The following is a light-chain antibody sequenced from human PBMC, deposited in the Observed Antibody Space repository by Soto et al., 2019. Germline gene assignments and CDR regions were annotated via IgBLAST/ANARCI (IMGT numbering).Light chain of an antibody. Sequence: SLPVTLEQPASISCSCSQSLVDSGGNTYFNWYQQRPGQPPRRLIYEVSNRDSGVPDRFSGSGSGTDFTLTISRLEPEDFAVYYCQQFSSYPLTFGGGTKVDI. CDR2: EVS. CDR3: QQFSSYPLT. CDR1: QSLVDSGGNTY. V-gene: IGKV2-30*01. J-gene: IGKJ4*01.